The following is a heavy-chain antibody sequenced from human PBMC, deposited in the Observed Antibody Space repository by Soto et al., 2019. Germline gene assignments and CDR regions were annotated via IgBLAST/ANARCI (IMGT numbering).Heavy chain of an antibody. D-gene: IGHD6-25*01. Sequence: KTSETLSLTCTVSGGSISSGDYYWSWTRQPPGKGLEWIGYIYYSGSTYYNPSLKSRVTISVDTSKNQFSLKLSSVTAADTAVYYCARCGLLPSSYFDYWGQGTLVTVSS. CDR1: GGSISSGDYY. CDR2: IYYSGST. CDR3: ARCGLLPSSYFDY. V-gene: IGHV4-30-4*01. J-gene: IGHJ4*02.